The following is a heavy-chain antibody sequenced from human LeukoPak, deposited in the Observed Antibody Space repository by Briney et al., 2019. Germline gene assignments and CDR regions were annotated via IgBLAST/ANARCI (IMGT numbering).Heavy chain of an antibody. V-gene: IGHV4-34*01. CDR1: GGSFSGYY. J-gene: IGHJ4*02. CDR2: INHSGST. D-gene: IGHD6-19*01. Sequence: PSETLSLTCAVYGGSFSGYYWSWIRQPPGKGLEWIGEINHSGSTNYNPSLKSRVTISVDTSKNQFSLKLSSVTAADTAVYYCARGLTIGGWSRFDYWGQGTLVTVSS. CDR3: ARGLTIGGWSRFDY.